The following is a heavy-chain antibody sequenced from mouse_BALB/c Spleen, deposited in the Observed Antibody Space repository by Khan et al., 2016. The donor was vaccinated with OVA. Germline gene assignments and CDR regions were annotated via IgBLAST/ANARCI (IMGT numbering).Heavy chain of an antibody. V-gene: IGHV9-3-1*01. Sequence: QVQLKQSGPELKKPGETVKISCKASGYTFTNDGMNWVKQAPGKGLKWMGWINTYTGEPTYADDFKERFAFSLETSASTAYLQINNLKNEDTATYFCARPPYFSYVLVYWGQGTSVTVSS. CDR1: GYTFTNDG. J-gene: IGHJ4*01. CDR3: ARPPYFSYVLVY. CDR2: INTYTGEP. D-gene: IGHD2-10*01.